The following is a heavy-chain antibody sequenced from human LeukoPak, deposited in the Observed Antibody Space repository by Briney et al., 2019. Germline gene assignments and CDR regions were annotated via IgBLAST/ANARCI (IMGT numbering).Heavy chain of an antibody. V-gene: IGHV4-34*01. CDR3: ATPTSTGGLC. CDR1: GGSFSGYY. D-gene: IGHD4-17*01. J-gene: IGHJ4*02. Sequence: SETLSLTCAVYGGSFSGYYWSWIRQPPGKGLEWIGEINHSGSTNYNPSLKSRVTISVDTSKSQFSLKLSSVTAADTAVYYCATPTSTGGLCWGQGTLVTVSS. CDR2: INHSGST.